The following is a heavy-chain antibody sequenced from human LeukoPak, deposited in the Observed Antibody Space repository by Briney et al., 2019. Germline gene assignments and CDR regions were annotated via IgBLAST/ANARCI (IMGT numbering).Heavy chain of an antibody. J-gene: IGHJ3*02. CDR1: GYTLTELS. V-gene: IGHV1-24*01. CDR2: FDPEDGET. CDR3: ARDRREMATIHDAFDI. Sequence: ASVKVSCKVSGYTLTELSMQWVRQAPGKGLEWMGGFDPEDGETIYAQKFQGRVTMTEDTATNTAYMELSSLRSEDTAMYYCARDRREMATIHDAFDIWGQGTMVTVSS. D-gene: IGHD5-24*01.